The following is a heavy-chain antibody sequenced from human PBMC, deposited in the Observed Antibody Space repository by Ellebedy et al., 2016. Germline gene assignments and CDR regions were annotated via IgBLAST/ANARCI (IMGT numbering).Heavy chain of an antibody. Sequence: GESLKISXAASGFTFSRCWMNWIRQAPGKGLEWVANIKEDGSEKYYVDSVKGRFTVSRDNAKNSLYLQMNSLRVEDTAVYYCAGPLGDDGFDLWGQGTMVTVSS. CDR2: IKEDGSEK. CDR3: AGPLGDDGFDL. V-gene: IGHV3-7*01. J-gene: IGHJ3*01. CDR1: GFTFSRCW.